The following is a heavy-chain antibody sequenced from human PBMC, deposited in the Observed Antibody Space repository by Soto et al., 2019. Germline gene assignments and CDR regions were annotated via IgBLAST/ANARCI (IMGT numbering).Heavy chain of an antibody. CDR1: CGSIRWSGDV. CDR2: IYYSGRP. Sequence: LSLTGTVSCGSIRWSGDVWSWIKQQPGKGLEWIGYIYYSGRPDYNPSLKRRVTISLGTSNNQFSLKLSSVTAADTAVYYFARDFGGFGYYDYYMDVWGKGTTVTVSS. D-gene: IGHD3-10*01. V-gene: IGHV4-61*08. CDR3: ARDFGGFGYYDYYMDV. J-gene: IGHJ6*03.